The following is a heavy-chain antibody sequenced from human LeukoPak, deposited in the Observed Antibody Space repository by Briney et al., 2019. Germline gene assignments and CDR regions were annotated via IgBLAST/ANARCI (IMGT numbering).Heavy chain of an antibody. Sequence: SETLSLTCAVYGGSLSGSFSAYYWSWLRQPPGKGLEWIGEIHHSGSTNYNPSLKSRVTMSVDTSKNEFTLQLTSVTAADTAVYYCARGMPTSGGFDPWGQGTLVTVSS. CDR1: GGSLSGSFSAYY. J-gene: IGHJ5*02. CDR2: IHHSGST. D-gene: IGHD6-25*01. V-gene: IGHV4-34*01. CDR3: ARGMPTSGGFDP.